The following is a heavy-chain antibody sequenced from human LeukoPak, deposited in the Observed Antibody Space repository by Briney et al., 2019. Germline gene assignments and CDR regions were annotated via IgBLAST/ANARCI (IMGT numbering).Heavy chain of an antibody. D-gene: IGHD6-13*01. CDR2: ISGNGDST. V-gene: IGHV3-64*01. Sequence: GGSLRLSCAASGFTFSSYAIHWVRQAPGKGLEYVSSISGNGDSTFYANSVKGRFTISRDNSKNTPYLQMGSLRAEDMAVYYCARVGYSSPFDYWGQGTLVTVSS. J-gene: IGHJ4*02. CDR3: ARVGYSSPFDY. CDR1: GFTFSSYA.